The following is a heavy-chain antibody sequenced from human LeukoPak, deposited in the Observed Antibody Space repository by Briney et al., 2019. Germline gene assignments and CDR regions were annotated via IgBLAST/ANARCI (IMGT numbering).Heavy chain of an antibody. D-gene: IGHD7-27*01. Sequence: SETLSLTCTVSGGSISSYYWSWIRQPPGKGQEWIGYIHYSGSTNYNPPLNSRVTISVDTSKNQFSLKLSSVTAADTPVYYCARSILGIRFDPWGQGTLVTVSS. J-gene: IGHJ5*02. V-gene: IGHV4-59*01. CDR3: ARSILGIRFDP. CDR2: IHYSGST. CDR1: GGSISSYY.